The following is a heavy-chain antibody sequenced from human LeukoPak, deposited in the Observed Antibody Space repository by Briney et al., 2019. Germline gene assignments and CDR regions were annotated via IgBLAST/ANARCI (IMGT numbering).Heavy chain of an antibody. CDR3: ARSPRGNYFDS. Sequence: SQTLSLTCAVSGGSISSRDYSWNWIRQPPGKGLEWIGSVYHGGTTYYNPSLKSRVSISEDRSNNQFFLKLSSVTAADTAMYFCARSPRGNYFDSWGEGTLVTVSS. CDR1: GGSISSRDYS. J-gene: IGHJ4*02. D-gene: IGHD6-25*01. CDR2: VYHGGTT. V-gene: IGHV4-30-2*01.